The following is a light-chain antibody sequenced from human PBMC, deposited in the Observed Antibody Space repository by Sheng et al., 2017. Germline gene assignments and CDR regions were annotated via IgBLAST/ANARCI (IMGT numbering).Light chain of an antibody. J-gene: IGKJ3*01. V-gene: IGKV1-9*01. CDR3: QQLNSYPFT. Sequence: DIQLTQSPSFLSASVGDRVTITCRASQGISNYLGWYQQEPGKAPKLLIYAASTLQSGVPSRFSGSGSGTEFTLTISSLQPEDLAIYYCQQLNSYPFTFGPGTKVDIK. CDR1: QGISNY. CDR2: AAS.